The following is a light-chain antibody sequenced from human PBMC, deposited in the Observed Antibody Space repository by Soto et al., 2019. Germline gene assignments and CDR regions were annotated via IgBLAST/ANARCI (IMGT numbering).Light chain of an antibody. CDR3: AAWDDSLSGPSYV. CDR2: RNN. CDR1: SSNIGSNY. Sequence: QSVLTQPPSASGTPGQRVTISCSGSSSNIGSNYVYWYQQLPGTAPKLPIYRNNQRPSGVPDRFSGSKSGTSASLAISGLRSEDEADYYCAAWDDSLSGPSYVFGTGTKVTVL. J-gene: IGLJ1*01. V-gene: IGLV1-47*01.